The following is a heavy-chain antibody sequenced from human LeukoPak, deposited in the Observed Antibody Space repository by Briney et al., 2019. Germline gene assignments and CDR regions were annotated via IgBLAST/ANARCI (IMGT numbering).Heavy chain of an antibody. CDR3: AKDYGNDSSGFNY. Sequence: GGSLRLSCTASGFTFGDYAMSWVRQAPGKGLEWVGFIRSKAYGGTTEYAASVKGRFTISRDDSKSIAYLHMNGLSAEDTAVYYCAKDYGNDSSGFNYWGQGTLVTVSS. D-gene: IGHD3-22*01. CDR1: GFTFGDYA. CDR2: IRSKAYGGTT. V-gene: IGHV3-49*04. J-gene: IGHJ4*02.